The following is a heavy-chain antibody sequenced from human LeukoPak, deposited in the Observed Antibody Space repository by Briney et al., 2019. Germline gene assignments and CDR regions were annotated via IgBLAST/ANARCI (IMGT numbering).Heavy chain of an antibody. CDR2: IIPLFGIT. CDR1: GVTSSNYA. D-gene: IGHD4/OR15-4a*01. Sequence: EASVKVSCKASGVTSSNYAIIWLRQAPGQGLEWMGRIIPLFGITKYAQKFQDRVTITADKSTNTTYMGLTSLRSEDTAVYYCARLITTSWMGFDLWGRGTLVTVSS. J-gene: IGHJ2*01. CDR3: ARLITTSWMGFDL. V-gene: IGHV1-69*17.